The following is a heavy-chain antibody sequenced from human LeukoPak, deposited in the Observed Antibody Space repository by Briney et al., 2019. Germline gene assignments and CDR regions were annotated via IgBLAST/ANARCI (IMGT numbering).Heavy chain of an antibody. V-gene: IGHV1-46*01. D-gene: IGHD3-10*01. J-gene: IGHJ5*01. CDR2: INPDSGNT. Sequence: ASVKVSCKASGYTFITYYMHRVRQAPGQGLEWVGEINPDSGNTRYAQMFHCRVNLSTDMYTNIVYLEVSSLRPYDTAVYYCARALVNPTLDSWGQGTLVTVSS. CDR3: ARALVNPTLDS. CDR1: GYTFITYY.